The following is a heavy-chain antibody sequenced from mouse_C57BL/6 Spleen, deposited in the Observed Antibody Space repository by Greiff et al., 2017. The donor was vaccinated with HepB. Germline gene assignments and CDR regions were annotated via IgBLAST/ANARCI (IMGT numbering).Heavy chain of an antibody. CDR1: GYTFTSYW. J-gene: IGHJ1*03. V-gene: IGHV1-55*01. D-gene: IGHD1-1*01. Sequence: QVQLQQPGAELVKPGASVKMSCKASGYTFTSYWITWVKQRPGQGLEWIGDIYPGSGSTNYNEKFKSKATLTVDTSSSTAYMQLSSLTSEDSAVYYCAREGYYGSPWYFDVWGTGTTVTVSS. CDR3: AREGYYGSPWYFDV. CDR2: IYPGSGST.